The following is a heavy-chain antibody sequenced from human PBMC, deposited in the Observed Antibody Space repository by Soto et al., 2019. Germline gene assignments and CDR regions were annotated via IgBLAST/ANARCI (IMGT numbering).Heavy chain of an antibody. J-gene: IGHJ4*02. V-gene: IGHV4-59*08. CDR2: IYYSGST. D-gene: IGHD1-26*01. CDR1: GGSISSYY. Sequence: TLSPTCTVSGGSISSYYWGWVRQPPGKGLEWIGYIYYSGSTNYNPSLKSRVTISVDTSKNQFSLKLSSVTAADTAVYYCARLGGSYAVPHFDYWGQGTLVTVSS. CDR3: ARLGGSYAVPHFDY.